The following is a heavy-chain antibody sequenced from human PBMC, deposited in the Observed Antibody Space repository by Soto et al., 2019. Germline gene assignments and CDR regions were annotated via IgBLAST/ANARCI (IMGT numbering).Heavy chain of an antibody. V-gene: IGHV1-18*01. Sequence: QVQLVQSGSEVKKPGASVKVSCKASGYTFSNYAISWVRQAPGQGLEWMGWITVYNGYTKSAEKFQGRVTMTTDTSPSTGYMELRSLSSDDTALYHCARDGRITVIRGPLPFASWGKGTMVTVSS. CDR1: GYTFSNYA. CDR2: ITVYNGYT. CDR3: ARDGRITVIRGPLPFAS. J-gene: IGHJ5*02. D-gene: IGHD3-10*01.